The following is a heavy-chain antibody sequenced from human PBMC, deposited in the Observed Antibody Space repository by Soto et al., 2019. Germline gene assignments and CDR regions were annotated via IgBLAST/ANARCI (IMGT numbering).Heavy chain of an antibody. CDR2: IIPIFCTA. J-gene: IGHJ4*02. CDR1: GGTFSSYA. D-gene: IGHD6-13*01. Sequence: QVQLVQSGAAGKKPGSSVTVSCKASGGTFSSYAISWVRQAPGQGLEWMGGIIPIFCTANYAQKFQGRVTITADESPSTAYMELSSLRSEDTAVYYGERDMIAAAGTAGWGQGTLVPVSS. CDR3: ERDMIAAAGTAG. V-gene: IGHV1-69*12.